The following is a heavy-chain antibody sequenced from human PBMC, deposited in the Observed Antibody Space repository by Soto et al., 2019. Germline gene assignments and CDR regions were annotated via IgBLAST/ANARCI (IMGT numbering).Heavy chain of an antibody. J-gene: IGHJ3*02. D-gene: IGHD3-16*01. CDR1: GFTFINHA. CDR2: SSGSGGGT. V-gene: IGHV3-23*01. Sequence: EVHLLESGGGLVQPGGSLRLSCAASGFTFINHAMNWVRQTPGKGLEWVSVSSGSGGGTYYSDSVKGRFTICRDKSKNTLYLQMNSLRAEDTAVYYCARSTYDDPDAFDIWGQGTMVTVSS. CDR3: ARSTYDDPDAFDI.